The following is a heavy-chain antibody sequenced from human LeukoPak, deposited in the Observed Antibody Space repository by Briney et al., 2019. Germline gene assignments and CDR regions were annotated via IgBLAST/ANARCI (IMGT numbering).Heavy chain of an antibody. J-gene: IGHJ6*02. V-gene: IGHV3-72*01. D-gene: IGHD2/OR15-2a*01. Sequence: PGGPLRLSCSASGFKFSDHYIDWVPQAPGKGLEWVGRSRNKASSYTTEYAASVEGRFTISRDVSESSLYLQMNSLRTEDTAGYYCGRIAIYANNGMDVWGQGTTVTVSS. CDR2: SRNKASSYTT. CDR1: GFKFSDHY. CDR3: GRIAIYANNGMDV.